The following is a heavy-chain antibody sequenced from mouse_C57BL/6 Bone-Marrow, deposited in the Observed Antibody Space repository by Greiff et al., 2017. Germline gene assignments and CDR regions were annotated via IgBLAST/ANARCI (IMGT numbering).Heavy chain of an antibody. CDR3: ARSYSNYSYWYFDV. CDR2: IYPRSGNT. D-gene: IGHD2-5*01. J-gene: IGHJ1*03. CDR1: GYTFTSYW. Sequence: QVQLQQPGAELVKPGASVKLSCKASGYTFTSYWMHWVKQRTGQGLEWIGEIYPRSGNTYYNEKFKGKATLTADKSSSTAYMELRSLTSEDSAVYFCARSYSNYSYWYFDVWGTGTTVTVSS. V-gene: IGHV1-81*01.